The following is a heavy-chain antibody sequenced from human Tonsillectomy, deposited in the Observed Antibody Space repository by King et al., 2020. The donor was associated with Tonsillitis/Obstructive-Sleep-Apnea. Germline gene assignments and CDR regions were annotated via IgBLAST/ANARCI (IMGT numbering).Heavy chain of an antibody. D-gene: IGHD2-15*01. Sequence: VQLPQWGAGLLKPSETLSLTCAVYGGSFSGYYWSWIRQPPGKGLEWIGEISHSGSTNYNPSLKSRVTISVDTSKNQFSLKLSSVTAADTAVYYCARAIVVVTTDYYMDVSGKGTSVTVSS. V-gene: IGHV4-34*01. J-gene: IGHJ6*03. CDR2: ISHSGST. CDR1: GGSFSGYY. CDR3: ARAIVVVTTDYYMDV.